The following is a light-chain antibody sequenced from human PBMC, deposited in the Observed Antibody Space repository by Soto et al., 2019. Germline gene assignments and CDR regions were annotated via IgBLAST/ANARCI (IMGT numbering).Light chain of an antibody. CDR1: QTISSW. V-gene: IGKV1-5*03. Sequence: DIQMTQSPSALSGSVGDRVTITCRASQTISSWLAWYQQKPGKAPKLLIYKASTLGSGVPSRFSGSGSGTEFTLTISSLQPDDFATYYCQQYNSYSLTFGGGTRLEIK. CDR2: KAS. CDR3: QQYNSYSLT. J-gene: IGKJ5*01.